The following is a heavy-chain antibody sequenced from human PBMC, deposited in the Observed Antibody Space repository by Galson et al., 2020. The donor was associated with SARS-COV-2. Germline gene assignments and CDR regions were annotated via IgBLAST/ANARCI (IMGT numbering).Heavy chain of an antibody. CDR3: ARESRGDYRAFDI. Sequence: ETSETLSLTCAVSGGSIISDGYTWSWIRQPPGKGLEWTGYIYNSGSTYYNPSLKSRVTISLDRSKNQFSLKLTSVTAADTAVYYCARESRGDYRAFDIWGKGTMVTVSS. CDR1: GGSIISDGYT. D-gene: IGHD4-17*01. V-gene: IGHV4-30-2*01. CDR2: IYNSGST. J-gene: IGHJ3*02.